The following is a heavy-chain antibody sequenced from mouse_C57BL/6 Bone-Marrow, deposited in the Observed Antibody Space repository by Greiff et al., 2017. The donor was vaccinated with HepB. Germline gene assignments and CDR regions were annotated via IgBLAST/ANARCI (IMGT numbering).Heavy chain of an antibody. Sequence: VQLQQSGPELVKPGASVKIPCKASGYTFTDYNMDWVKQSHGKSLEWIGDINPNNGGTIYNQKFKGKDTLTVDKSSSTAYMELRSLTSEDTAVYYCARYTVSYWYFDVWGTGTTVTVSS. V-gene: IGHV1-18*01. CDR1: GYTFTDYN. D-gene: IGHD1-1*01. CDR3: ARYTVSYWYFDV. J-gene: IGHJ1*03. CDR2: INPNNGGT.